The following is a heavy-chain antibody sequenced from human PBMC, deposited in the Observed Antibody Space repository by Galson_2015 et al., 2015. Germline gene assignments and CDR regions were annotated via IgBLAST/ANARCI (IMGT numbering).Heavy chain of an antibody. J-gene: IGHJ5*02. D-gene: IGHD6-19*01. Sequence: SLRLSCAASGFTFSNYWMHWVRQAPGKGLEWVAKVRGDGSEEKYVDSVKGRFTVSIDNAENSLFLQMKSLRAEDTAVYYCARMGGSGRYGKVSAWGQGTLVTVSS. CDR2: VRGDGSEE. V-gene: IGHV3-7*03. CDR1: GFTFSNYW. CDR3: ARMGGSGRYGKVSA.